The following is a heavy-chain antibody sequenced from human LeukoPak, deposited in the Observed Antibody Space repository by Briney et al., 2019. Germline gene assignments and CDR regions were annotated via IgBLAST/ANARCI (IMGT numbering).Heavy chain of an antibody. CDR1: GYTFTGYY. CDR2: INPNSGGT. J-gene: IGHJ4*02. CDR3: ARDLQLAKAYFDY. Sequence: ASVTVSCKASGYTFTGYYMHWVRQAPGQGLEWMGWINPNSGGTNYAQKFQGRVTMTRDTSISTAYMELSRLRSDDTAVYYCARDLQLAKAYFDYWGQGTLVTVSS. V-gene: IGHV1-2*02. D-gene: IGHD3-3*02.